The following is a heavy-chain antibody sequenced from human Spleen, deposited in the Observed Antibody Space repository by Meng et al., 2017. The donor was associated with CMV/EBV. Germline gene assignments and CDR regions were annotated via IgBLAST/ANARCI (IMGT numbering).Heavy chain of an antibody. CDR2: MYYSGST. CDR3: ARRFNFVYSSSNYRYFDY. D-gene: IGHD6-6*01. Sequence: SETLSLTCNVSGGSIRSYSYHWGWVRQSPGKGLEWIGSMYYSGSTYYNPSLQSRVTISLDTSKNRFSLRLTSVTAADTAVYYCARRFNFVYSSSNYRYFDYWGQGTLVTVSS. J-gene: IGHJ4*02. V-gene: IGHV4-39*07. CDR1: GGSIRSYSYH.